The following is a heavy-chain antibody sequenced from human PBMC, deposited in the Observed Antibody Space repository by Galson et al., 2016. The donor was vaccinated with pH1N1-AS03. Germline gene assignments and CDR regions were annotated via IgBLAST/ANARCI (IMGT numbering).Heavy chain of an antibody. CDR3: ARDLSIAAAGDAYYYYYMDV. V-gene: IGHV3-33*01. CDR1: GFIFSNYG. Sequence: LRLSCAASGFIFSNYGMHWVRQAPGKGLERVAVIWYDGSSKYYADSVKGRYTISRDNSENTLYLQMNSLRAEDTAVYFCARDLSIAAAGDAYYYYYMDVWGKGTTVTVSS. J-gene: IGHJ6*03. CDR2: IWYDGSSK. D-gene: IGHD6-13*01.